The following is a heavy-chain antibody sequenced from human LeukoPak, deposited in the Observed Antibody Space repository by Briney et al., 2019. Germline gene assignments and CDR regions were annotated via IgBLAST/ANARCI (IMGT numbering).Heavy chain of an antibody. CDR2: ISGSGGST. Sequence: GGSLRLSCAASGFTFSSYGMSWVRQAPGKGLEWVSAISGSGGSTYYTDSVKGRFTISRDNSKNTLYLQMNSLRAEDTAVYYCAKYGSSGTPGFDIWGQGTMVTVSS. CDR3: AKYGSSGTPGFDI. J-gene: IGHJ3*02. CDR1: GFTFSSYG. V-gene: IGHV3-23*01. D-gene: IGHD6-6*01.